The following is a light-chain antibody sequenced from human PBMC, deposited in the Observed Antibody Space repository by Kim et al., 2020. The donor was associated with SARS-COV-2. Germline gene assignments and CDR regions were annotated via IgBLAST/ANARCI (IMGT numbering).Light chain of an antibody. CDR3: EQYKEGPWT. V-gene: IGKV3-15*01. Sequence: EIVMTQSPATLSLSPGERATLSCRASQSAATNLAWYQHKPGQAPRLLISDSATRATGVPARFSGSGSGTEFTLTISSLQSEDFALYYCEQYKEGPWTFGPGTKVDIK. J-gene: IGKJ1*01. CDR2: DSA. CDR1: QSAATN.